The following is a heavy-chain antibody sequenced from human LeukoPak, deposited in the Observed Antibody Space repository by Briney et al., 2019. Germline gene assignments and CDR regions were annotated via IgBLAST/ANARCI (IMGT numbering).Heavy chain of an antibody. CDR1: GGSFSGYS. Sequence: SETLSLTCAVYGGSFSGYSWSWIRQPPGKGLEWIGEINHSGSTNYNPSLKSRVTISVDTSKNQFSLKLSSVTAADTAVYYCAREGDYGLGYWGQGTLVTVSS. CDR2: INHSGST. J-gene: IGHJ4*02. D-gene: IGHD4-17*01. CDR3: AREGDYGLGY. V-gene: IGHV4-34*01.